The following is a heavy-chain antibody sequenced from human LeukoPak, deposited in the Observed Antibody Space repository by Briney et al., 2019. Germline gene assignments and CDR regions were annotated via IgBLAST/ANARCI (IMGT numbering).Heavy chain of an antibody. J-gene: IGHJ4*02. Sequence: GGSLRLSCAASGFTFSDYYMSWVRQAPGKGLEWVANIDQDGGETNYVDSVKGRFTISRENAKNSLYLQMNRLRTEDTAVYYCARGTIFGVVPLDYWGQETLVTVSS. CDR2: IDQDGGET. V-gene: IGHV3-7*01. CDR1: GFTFSDYY. CDR3: ARGTIFGVVPLDY. D-gene: IGHD3-3*01.